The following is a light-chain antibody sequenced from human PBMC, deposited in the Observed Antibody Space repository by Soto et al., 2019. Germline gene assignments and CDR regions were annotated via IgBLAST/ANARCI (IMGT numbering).Light chain of an antibody. Sequence: QSALTQPPSVSGAPGQRVTFSCTGSTSNIGAGYDVHWYQQLPGTSPKLLIFGNSNRPSGVPDRFSASRSGSSASPAITGLQAEDEADYYCQSYDSSLSGSYVFGSGTKVTVL. CDR2: GNS. J-gene: IGLJ1*01. CDR1: TSNIGAGYD. CDR3: QSYDSSLSGSYV. V-gene: IGLV1-40*01.